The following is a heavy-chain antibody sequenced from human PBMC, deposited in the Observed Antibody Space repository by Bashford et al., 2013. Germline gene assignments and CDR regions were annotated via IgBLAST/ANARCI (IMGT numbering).Heavy chain of an antibody. D-gene: IGHD6-6*01. J-gene: IGHJ4*02. V-gene: IGHV4-59*01. Sequence: WIRQPPGKGLEWIGYIYYSGSTKYNTSLESRVTISVDTSKNQFSLELRSVTAADTAVYYCARSDGSSSLSRFDYWGQGTLVTVSS. CDR2: IYYSGST. CDR3: ARSDGSSSLSRFDY.